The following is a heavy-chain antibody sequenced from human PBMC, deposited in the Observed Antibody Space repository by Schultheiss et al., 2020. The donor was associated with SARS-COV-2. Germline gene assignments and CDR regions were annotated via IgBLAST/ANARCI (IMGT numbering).Heavy chain of an antibody. V-gene: IGHV1-18*01. J-gene: IGHJ4*01. CDR1: GYTFSDYG. Sequence: ASVKVSCKASGYTFSDYGINWVRQAPGQGLEWLGWITDYNGNTKSSHKFEGRVTLTTDASSSTAYMELRSLRSDDTAVYYYARVLGLVGASPFDSWGQGTLVTVSS. CDR2: ITDYNGNT. D-gene: IGHD1-26*01. CDR3: ARVLGLVGASPFDS.